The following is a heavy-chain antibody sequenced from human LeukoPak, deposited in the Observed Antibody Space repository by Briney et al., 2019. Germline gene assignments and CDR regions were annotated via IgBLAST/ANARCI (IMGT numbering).Heavy chain of an antibody. V-gene: IGHV1-69*05. J-gene: IGHJ4*02. CDR1: GGTFSSYA. CDR2: IIPIFGTA. Sequence: GSSVKVSCKASGGTFSSYAISWVRQAPGQGLEWMGGIIPIFGTANYAQKFQGRVTITTDESTSTAYMELSSLRSEDTAVYYCARIESPYHGGSSYGFDYWGQGTLVTVSS. D-gene: IGHD2-15*01. CDR3: ARIESPYHGGSSYGFDY.